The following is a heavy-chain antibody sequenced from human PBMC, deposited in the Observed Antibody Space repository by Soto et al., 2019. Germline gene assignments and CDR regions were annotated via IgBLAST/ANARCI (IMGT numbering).Heavy chain of an antibody. V-gene: IGHV3-23*01. J-gene: IGHJ6*02. CDR1: GFTFSSYA. D-gene: IGHD1-26*01. CDR2: TSGSGGST. Sequence: VGSLRLSCAASGFTFSSYAMSWVRQAPGKGLEWVSATSGSGGSTYYADSVKGRFTISRDNSKNTLYLQMNSLRAEDTAVYYCAKKEESGSYFDYYYYGMDVWGQGTTVTVSS. CDR3: AKKEESGSYFDYYYYGMDV.